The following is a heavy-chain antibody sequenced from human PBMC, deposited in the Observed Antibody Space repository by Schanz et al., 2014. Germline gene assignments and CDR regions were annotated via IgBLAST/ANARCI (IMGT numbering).Heavy chain of an antibody. Sequence: EVHLLESEGGLVQPGGSLRLSCAASGFTFSSYAMGWVRQGPGKGLEWVSSLSGRGSRTDYADSVKGRFTISRDNSKNTLYLQMNSLRAEDTAVYYCAKGRDSLMTIDAFDMWGQGTMVTVSS. CDR1: GFTFSSYA. J-gene: IGHJ3*02. D-gene: IGHD3-22*01. CDR3: AKGRDSLMTIDAFDM. CDR2: LSGRGSRT. V-gene: IGHV3-23*01.